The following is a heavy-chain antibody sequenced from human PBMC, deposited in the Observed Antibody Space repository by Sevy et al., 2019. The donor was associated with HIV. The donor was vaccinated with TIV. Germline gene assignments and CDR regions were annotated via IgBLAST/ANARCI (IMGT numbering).Heavy chain of an antibody. CDR3: AELYSGSYLYYFDY. D-gene: IGHD1-26*01. J-gene: IGHJ4*02. V-gene: IGHV4-4*07. CDR1: GGSISSYY. CDR2: IYTSGST. Sequence: SETLSLTCTVSGGSISSYYWSWIRQPAGKGLEWIGRIYTSGSTNYNPSLKSRVTMSVDTSKNQFSLKLSSVTAADTALYYCAELYSGSYLYYFDYWGQGTLVTVSS.